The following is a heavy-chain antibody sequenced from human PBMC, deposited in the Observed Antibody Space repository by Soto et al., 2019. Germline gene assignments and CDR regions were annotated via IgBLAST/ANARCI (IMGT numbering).Heavy chain of an antibody. CDR2: ISGFNGDT. V-gene: IGHV1-18*04. J-gene: IGHJ5*02. D-gene: IGHD6-19*01. Sequence: ASVKVSCKASGGTFSTYGISWVRQAPGQGLEWLGWISGFNGDTNYAQKFQGRVSMTTDTSTSTAYMELRSLRSDDTAVYYCARSPDSSGWFPWGQGTLVTVSS. CDR3: ARSPDSSGWFP. CDR1: GGTFSTYG.